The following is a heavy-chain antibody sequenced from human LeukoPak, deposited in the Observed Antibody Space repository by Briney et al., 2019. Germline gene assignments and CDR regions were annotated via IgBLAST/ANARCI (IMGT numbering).Heavy chain of an antibody. D-gene: IGHD5-12*01. V-gene: IGHV3-21*01. J-gene: IGHJ4*02. CDR1: GFTFSSYS. CDR3: TRSYSGVLAHFDY. Sequence: PGGSLRLSCAASGFTFSSYSMNWVRQAPGKGLEWVSSISSSSYIYYADSVKGRFTISRDNAKNSLYLQMNSLRAEDTAVYYCTRSYSGVLAHFDYWGQGTLVTVSS. CDR2: ISSSSYI.